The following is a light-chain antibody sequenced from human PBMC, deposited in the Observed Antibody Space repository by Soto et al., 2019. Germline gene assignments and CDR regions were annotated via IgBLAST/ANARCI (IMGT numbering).Light chain of an antibody. V-gene: IGLV2-8*01. CDR2: QVT. CDR1: TNDVGGYNY. CDR3: MSYAGGNRFV. Sequence: SALTKPASGYGFHGQSGSITNTGTTNDVGGYNYVSWYQQHPGKVPQLMIYQVTKRPSGVPDRFSASKSDTTASLTISGLQAEDEGDYYCMSYAGGNRFVFGTGTKVTVL. J-gene: IGLJ1*01.